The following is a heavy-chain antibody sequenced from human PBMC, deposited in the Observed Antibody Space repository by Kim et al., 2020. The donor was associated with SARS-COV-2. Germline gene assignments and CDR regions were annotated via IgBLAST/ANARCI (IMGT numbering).Heavy chain of an antibody. CDR2: IGGKPFGGAT. CDR1: GFTFEDYS. J-gene: IGHJ6*03. CDR3: IREGPGGAPYSFYY. V-gene: IGHV3-49*04. Sequence: GGSLRLSCTASGFTFEDYSMSWVRQAPGKGLEWLGFIGGKPFGGATEYAPSVKGRFTMSRDASTTVAYLHMNSLMTEESGVYYCIREGPGGAPYSFYY.